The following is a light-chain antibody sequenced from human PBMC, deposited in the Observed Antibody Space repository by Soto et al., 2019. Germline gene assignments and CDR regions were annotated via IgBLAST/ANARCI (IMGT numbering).Light chain of an antibody. J-gene: IGLJ2*01. CDR1: NIGSKS. CDR2: YDS. CDR3: QVWDSSSDHVV. Sequence: SYELTQPPSVSVAPGKTARITCGGNNIGSKSVHWYQQKPGQAPVLVIYYDSDRPSGIPERFSGSNSGNTATLTISRVEAGDEADYYCQVWDSSSDHVVFGGGNKLTVL. V-gene: IGLV3-21*04.